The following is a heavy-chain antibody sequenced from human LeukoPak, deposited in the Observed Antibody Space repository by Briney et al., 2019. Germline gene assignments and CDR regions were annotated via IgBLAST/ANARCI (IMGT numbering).Heavy chain of an antibody. CDR3: ARLRGYSYVIDY. V-gene: IGHV4-61*08. Sequence: SETLSLTCTVSGGSISSGDYYWSWIRQPPGKGLEWIGYIYYSGSTNYNPSLKSRVTISVDTSKNQFSLKLSSVTAADTAVYYCARLRGYSYVIDYWGQGTLVTVSS. J-gene: IGHJ4*02. D-gene: IGHD5-18*01. CDR2: IYYSGST. CDR1: GGSISSGDYY.